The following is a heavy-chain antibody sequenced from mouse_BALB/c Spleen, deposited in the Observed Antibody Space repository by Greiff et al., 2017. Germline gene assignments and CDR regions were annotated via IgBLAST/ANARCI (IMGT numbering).Heavy chain of an antibody. CDR1: GFNIKDYY. CDR2: IDPENGDT. J-gene: IGHJ2*01. CDR3: NAWAVITTANFDY. V-gene: IGHV14-4*02. D-gene: IGHD1-2*01. Sequence: EVQLQESGAELVRSGASVKLSCTASGFNIKDYYMHWVKQRPEQGLEWIGWIDPENGDTEYAPKFQGKATMTADTSSNTAYLQLSSLTSEDTAVYYCNAWAVITTANFDYWGQGTTLTVSS.